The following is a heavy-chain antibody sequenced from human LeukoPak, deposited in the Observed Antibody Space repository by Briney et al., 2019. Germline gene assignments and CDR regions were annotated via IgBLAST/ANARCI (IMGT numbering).Heavy chain of an antibody. CDR1: GGSFSGYY. Sequence: SETLSLTCAVYGGSFSGYYWSWIRQPPGKGLEWIGEINHSGSTNYNPSLKSRVTISVDTSKNQFSLKLSSVTAADTAVYYCARDRNYYGSGSYPRAGYFPHWGQGTLVTVSS. D-gene: IGHD3-10*01. J-gene: IGHJ1*01. CDR3: ARDRNYYGSGSYPRAGYFPH. V-gene: IGHV4-34*01. CDR2: INHSGST.